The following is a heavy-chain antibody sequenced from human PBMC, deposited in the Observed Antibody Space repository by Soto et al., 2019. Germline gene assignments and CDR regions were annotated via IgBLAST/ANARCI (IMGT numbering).Heavy chain of an antibody. V-gene: IGHV3-66*01. Sequence: PGGSLRLSCAASGFTVSSNYMSWVRQAPGKGLEWVSVIYSGGSTYYADSVKGRFTISRDNSKNTLYLQMNSLRAEDTAVYYCARDRRLGYCSGGSCSSYYYYYMDVWGKGTTVTVSS. CDR3: ARDRRLGYCSGGSCSSYYYYYMDV. CDR1: GFTVSSNY. CDR2: IYSGGST. D-gene: IGHD2-15*01. J-gene: IGHJ6*03.